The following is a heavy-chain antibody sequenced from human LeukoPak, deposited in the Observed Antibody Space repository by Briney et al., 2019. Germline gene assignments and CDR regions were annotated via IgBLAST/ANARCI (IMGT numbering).Heavy chain of an antibody. V-gene: IGHV3-23*01. CDR1: GFTFSSYA. CDR2: ISGSGGTT. CDR3: ASGAFYYDRSGTQYPDY. J-gene: IGHJ4*02. D-gene: IGHD3-22*01. Sequence: GGSLRLSCAASGFTFSSYAMSWVRPAQGKGLEWVSAISGSGGTTYNAASAKRRFTSSKDKSKNTLYLQMNSLRAEDRAVYYCASGAFYYDRSGTQYPDYWGQRTLVTVSS.